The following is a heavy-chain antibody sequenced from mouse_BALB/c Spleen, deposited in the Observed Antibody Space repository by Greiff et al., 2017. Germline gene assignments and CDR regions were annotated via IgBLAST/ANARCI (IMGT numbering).Heavy chain of an antibody. CDR2: IWSGGST. CDR1: GFSLTSYG. Sequence: VQLVESGPGLVQPSQSLSITCTASGFSLTSYGVHWVRQSPGKGLEWLGVIWSGGSTDYNAAFISRLSISKDNSKSQVFFKMNSRQANDTAIYYCARKGVSLMDYWGQGTSVTVSS. V-gene: IGHV2-2*02. CDR3: ARKGVSLMDY. J-gene: IGHJ4*01.